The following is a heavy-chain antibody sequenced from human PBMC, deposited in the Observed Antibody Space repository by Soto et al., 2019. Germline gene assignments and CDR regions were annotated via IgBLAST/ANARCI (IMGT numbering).Heavy chain of an antibody. CDR1: GVVFTDFG. D-gene: IGHD6-13*01. CDR3: AKDSWYFDL. CDR2: IDTSGHST. Sequence: GGPRRLSGDASGVVFTDFGMHLVRHVPGKGLLWVPRIDTSGHSTNYAESVKGRFTISRDNAKNTVSLQMNSLRVEDTGVYYCAKDSWYFDLWSQGSQVTVS. V-gene: IGHV3-74*01. J-gene: IGHJ4*02.